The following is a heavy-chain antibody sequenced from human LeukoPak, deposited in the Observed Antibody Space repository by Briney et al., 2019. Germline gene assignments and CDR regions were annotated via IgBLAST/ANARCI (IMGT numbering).Heavy chain of an antibody. J-gene: IGHJ3*02. CDR1: GYTFTSYG. Sequence: ASVKVSCKASGYTFTSYGISWVRQAPGQGLEWMGWISAYNGNTNYAQKLQGRVTMTTDTSTSTAYMELRSLRSDDTAVYYCAARHYYDIPAAFDIWGQGTMVTVSS. CDR2: ISAYNGNT. CDR3: AARHYYDIPAAFDI. D-gene: IGHD3-22*01. V-gene: IGHV1-18*01.